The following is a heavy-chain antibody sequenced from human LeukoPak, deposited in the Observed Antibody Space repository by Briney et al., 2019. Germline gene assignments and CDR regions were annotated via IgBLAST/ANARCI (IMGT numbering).Heavy chain of an antibody. CDR1: GYCFTSYW. J-gene: IGHJ4*02. V-gene: IGHV5-51*01. CDR2: IYNGDSDT. CDR3: ARQASYTLGGFDY. Sequence: GGALKISWKGSGYCFTSYWIGWGRPMAGKGVGWMGIIYNGDSDTSYSPSFEGEVTISDTKSISTAYLQWSSLKASDTAMYYGARQASYTLGGFDYWGQGTLVTVSS. D-gene: IGHD3-16*01.